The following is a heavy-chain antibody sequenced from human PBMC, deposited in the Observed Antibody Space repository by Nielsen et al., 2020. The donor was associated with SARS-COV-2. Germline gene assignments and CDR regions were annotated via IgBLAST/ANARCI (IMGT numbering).Heavy chain of an antibody. V-gene: IGHV1-2*06. Sequence: ASVKVSCKASGGTFSSYTFSWVRQAPGQGLEWMGRINPYSGGTNYAQKFQGTVTMTRDASISTVYMELTSDDTAVYYCARARATIFGLVMSYGMDVWGQGTTVAVSS. CDR2: INPYSGGT. J-gene: IGHJ6*02. D-gene: IGHD3/OR15-3a*01. CDR3: ARARATIFGLVMSYGMDV. CDR1: GGTFSSYT.